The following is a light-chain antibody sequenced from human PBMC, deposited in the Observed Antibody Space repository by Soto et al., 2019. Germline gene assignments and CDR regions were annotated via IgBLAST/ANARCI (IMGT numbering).Light chain of an antibody. J-gene: IGLJ1*01. CDR3: QSYDSSLTGSYA. CDR1: SSDIGSRVD. V-gene: IGLV1-40*01. CDR2: ANN. Sequence: QSVLTQPPSASGAPGQTVTISCTGTSSDIGSRVDVHWYQHLPGAAPKLLIYANNIRPSGVPDRFSGSKSGSSASLAISGLQAEDEGDYYCQSYDSSLTGSYAFGTGTKVTVL.